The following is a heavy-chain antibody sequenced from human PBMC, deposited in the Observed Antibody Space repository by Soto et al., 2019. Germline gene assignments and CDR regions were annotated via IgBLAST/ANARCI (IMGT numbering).Heavy chain of an antibody. CDR1: GYTFTSYD. Sequence: ASVKVSCKASGYTFTSYDINWVRQATGQGLEWMGWMNPNSGNTGYAQKFQGRVTMTRNTSISTAYMELSSLRSEDTAVYYCATKPRNLDYYYYYMDVWGKGTTVTVSS. V-gene: IGHV1-8*01. CDR3: ATKPRNLDYYYYYMDV. J-gene: IGHJ6*03. CDR2: MNPNSGNT.